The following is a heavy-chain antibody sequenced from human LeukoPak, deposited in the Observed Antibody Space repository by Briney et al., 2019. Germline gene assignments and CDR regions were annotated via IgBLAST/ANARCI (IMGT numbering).Heavy chain of an antibody. CDR1: GYTFIGYY. V-gene: IGHV1-2*02. J-gene: IGHJ4*02. D-gene: IGHD5-18*01. Sequence: ASVKVSCMASGYTFIGYYMHWVRQAPGQGLEWMGWINPNSGGGTNYAEKLQGRVTMTRDMSASTAYMELSSLRSDDTAVYYCARGEYRYGHDYWGQGTLVTVSS. CDR2: INPNSGGGT. CDR3: ARGEYRYGHDY.